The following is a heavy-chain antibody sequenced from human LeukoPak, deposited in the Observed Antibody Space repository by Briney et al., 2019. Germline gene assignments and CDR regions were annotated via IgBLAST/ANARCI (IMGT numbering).Heavy chain of an antibody. CDR1: GGSMSSFY. CDR3: AREGQWLGELDY. J-gene: IGHJ4*02. CDR2: VFSSGKT. Sequence: SETLSLMCTVSGGSMSSFYWTWIRQPAGKGLEWIGRVFSSGKTDYNPSLKSRVTMPTDTSQNHFSLKLTAVTAADAAVYYCAREGQWLGELDYWGQGILVTVSS. V-gene: IGHV4-4*07. D-gene: IGHD3-10*01.